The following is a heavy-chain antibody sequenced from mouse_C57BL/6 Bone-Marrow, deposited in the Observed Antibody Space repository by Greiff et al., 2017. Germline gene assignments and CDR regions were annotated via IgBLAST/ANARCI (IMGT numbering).Heavy chain of an antibody. J-gene: IGHJ1*03. D-gene: IGHD2-2*01. Sequence: EVKVEESGGGLVQPGGSMKLSCVASGFTFSNYWMNWVRQSPEKGLEWVAQIRFKSDNYATHYAESVKGGFTISRDDSNSSVYLQMNNLRAEDTGIYYCTTYVYGYHWYFDVWGTGTTVTVSS. CDR3: TTYVYGYHWYFDV. CDR2: IRFKSDNYAT. CDR1: GFTFSNYW. V-gene: IGHV6-3*01.